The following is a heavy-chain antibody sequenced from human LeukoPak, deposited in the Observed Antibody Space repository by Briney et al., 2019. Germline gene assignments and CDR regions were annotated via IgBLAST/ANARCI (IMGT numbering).Heavy chain of an antibody. J-gene: IGHJ4*02. CDR2: IYYSGST. D-gene: IGHD6-13*01. CDR3: ARGGAAAGFG. Sequence: SETLSLTCTVSGGSISSYYWSWIRQPPGKGLEWIGYIYYSGSTKYNPSLKSRVTISVDASKTQFSLKLNSVTAADTAMYYCARGGAAAGFGWGQGTLVTVSS. CDR1: GGSISSYY. V-gene: IGHV4-59*01.